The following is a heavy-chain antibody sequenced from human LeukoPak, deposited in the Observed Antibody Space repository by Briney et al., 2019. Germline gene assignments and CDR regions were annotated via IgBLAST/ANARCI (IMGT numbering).Heavy chain of an antibody. CDR2: ISGDGGST. CDR3: AKDGGSLVRGVIIGEIYYFDY. Sequence: GGSLRLSCAASGFTFDDYAMHWVRQAPGKGLEWVSLISGDGGSTYYADSVKGRFTISRDNSKTSLYLQMNSLRTEDTALYYCAKDGGSLVRGVIIGEIYYFDYWGQGTLVTVSS. V-gene: IGHV3-43*02. D-gene: IGHD3-10*01. J-gene: IGHJ4*02. CDR1: GFTFDDYA.